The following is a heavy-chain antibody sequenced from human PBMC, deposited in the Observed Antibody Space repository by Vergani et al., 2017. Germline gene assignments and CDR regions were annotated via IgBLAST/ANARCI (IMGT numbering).Heavy chain of an antibody. D-gene: IGHD6-13*01. CDR2: IKQDGSEK. CDR1: GFTFSSSW. Sequence: EVQLVESGGGLVQPGGSLRLSCAASGFTFSSSWMSWVRQAPGKGLEWVANIKQDGSEKYYVDSVKGRFTISRDNAKNSMYLQMNSLRAEDTAVYYCAGDHGSSSRQGYYYYGMDVWGQGTTVTVSS. J-gene: IGHJ6*02. V-gene: IGHV3-7*04. CDR3: AGDHGSSSRQGYYYYGMDV.